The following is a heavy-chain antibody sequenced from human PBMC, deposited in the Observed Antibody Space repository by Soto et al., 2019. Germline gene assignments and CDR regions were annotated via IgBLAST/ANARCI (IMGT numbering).Heavy chain of an antibody. V-gene: IGHV1-2*02. CDR3: ATRDSSGWYYAFDI. J-gene: IGHJ3*02. CDR1: GYTFTGYY. D-gene: IGHD6-19*01. CDR2: INPNSGGT. Sequence: RASVKVSCKASGYTFTGYYMHWVRQAPGQGLEWMGWINPNSGGTNYAQKFQGRVTMTRDTSISTAYMELSRLRSDDTAVYYCATRDSSGWYYAFDIWGQGTMVTVSS.